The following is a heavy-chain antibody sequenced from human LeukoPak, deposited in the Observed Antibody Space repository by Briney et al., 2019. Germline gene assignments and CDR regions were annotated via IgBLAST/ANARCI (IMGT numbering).Heavy chain of an antibody. CDR1: GFTFSSYA. D-gene: IGHD3-3*01. CDR2: ISGSGGST. CDR3: AKGLEWFPYDYYGMDV. J-gene: IGHJ6*02. Sequence: PGGSLRLSCAASGFTFSSYAMSWVRQAPGKGLEWVSAISGSGGSTYYADSVKGRFTISRDNSKNTLYLQMNSLRAEDTAVYYCAKGLEWFPYDYYGMDVWGQGTTVTVSS. V-gene: IGHV3-23*01.